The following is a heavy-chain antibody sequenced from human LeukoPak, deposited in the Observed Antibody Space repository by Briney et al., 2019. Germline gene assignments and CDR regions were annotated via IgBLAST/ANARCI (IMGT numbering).Heavy chain of an antibody. Sequence: GGSLRLSCAASGFTFSDYYMSWVRQAPGKGLEWVANTNEDGSDKYYVDSVKGRFTISRDNAKNSLYLQMNSLRAEDTAVYYCARGLYYNLHWGQGALVTVSS. CDR2: TNEDGSDK. J-gene: IGHJ4*02. D-gene: IGHD1-1*01. CDR1: GFTFSDYY. V-gene: IGHV3-7*01. CDR3: ARGLYYNLH.